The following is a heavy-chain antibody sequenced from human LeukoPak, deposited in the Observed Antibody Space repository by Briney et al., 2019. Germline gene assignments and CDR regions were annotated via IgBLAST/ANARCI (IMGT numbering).Heavy chain of an antibody. D-gene: IGHD2-21*01. J-gene: IGHJ4*02. V-gene: IGHV4-59*12. Sequence: PSETLSLTCTVSGASISDYYWSWIRQPPGKGLEWIGYIYYSGNTNYNPSLKSRATMSVDTSKSQFSLKLTSVTAADTAVFYCAREKIDWDHRGIFDYWGQGTLVTVSS. CDR1: GASISDYY. CDR3: AREKIDWDHRGIFDY. CDR2: IYYSGNT.